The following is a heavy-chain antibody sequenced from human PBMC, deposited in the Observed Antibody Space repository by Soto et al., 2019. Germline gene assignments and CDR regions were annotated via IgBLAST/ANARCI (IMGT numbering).Heavy chain of an antibody. V-gene: IGHV3-30-3*01. CDR3: AKESGGSYDAFDI. Sequence: QVQLVESGGGVVQPGRSLRLSCAASGFTFSSYAMHWVRQARGKGLERVAVISYDGSNKYYADSVKGRFTISRDNSKNTLYLQMNILRAEDTAVYYCAKESGGSYDAFDIWGQGTMVTVSS. CDR2: ISYDGSNK. D-gene: IGHD1-26*01. CDR1: GFTFSSYA. J-gene: IGHJ3*02.